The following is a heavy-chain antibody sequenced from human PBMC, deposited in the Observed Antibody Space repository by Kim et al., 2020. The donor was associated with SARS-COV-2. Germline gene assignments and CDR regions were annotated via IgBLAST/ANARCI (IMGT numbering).Heavy chain of an antibody. J-gene: IGHJ4*02. CDR1: GGSISSGGYY. CDR2: IYYSGST. V-gene: IGHV4-31*03. CDR3: ARARITMIVVVTPFDY. D-gene: IGHD3-22*01. Sequence: SETLSLTCTVSGGSISSGGYYWSLIRQHPGKGLEWIGYIYYSGSTYYNPSLKSRVTISVDTSKNPFSLKLSSVTAADTAVYYCARARITMIVVVTPFDYWGQGTLVTVSS.